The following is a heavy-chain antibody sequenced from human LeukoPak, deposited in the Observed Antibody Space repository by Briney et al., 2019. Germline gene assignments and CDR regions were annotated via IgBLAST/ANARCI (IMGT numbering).Heavy chain of an antibody. Sequence: PSETLSLTCTVSGGSISSYYWSWIRQPAGKGLEWIGRIYTSGSTSYNPSLKSRVTMSVDTSKNQFSLQLASVTAADTAVYYCARSAVDSTRFYYVPFDYWGLGALVTVSS. CDR3: ARSAVDSTRFYYVPFDY. J-gene: IGHJ4*02. CDR2: IYTSGST. CDR1: GGSISSYY. V-gene: IGHV4-4*07. D-gene: IGHD3-22*01.